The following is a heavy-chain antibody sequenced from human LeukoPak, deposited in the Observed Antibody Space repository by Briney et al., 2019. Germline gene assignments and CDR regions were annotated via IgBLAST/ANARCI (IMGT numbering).Heavy chain of an antibody. CDR1: GFIFSTYW. CDR3: ARVHGAYPFDY. Sequence: PWGSLRLSCAASGFIFSTYWMAWVRQAPGKGLEWVANIKEDGSDKNYVVSMKGRFTISRDNAKNSLYLQMNSLRAEDTAVYYCARVHGAYPFDYWGQGTLVTVSS. J-gene: IGHJ4*02. V-gene: IGHV3-7*01. CDR2: IKEDGSDK. D-gene: IGHD4/OR15-4a*01.